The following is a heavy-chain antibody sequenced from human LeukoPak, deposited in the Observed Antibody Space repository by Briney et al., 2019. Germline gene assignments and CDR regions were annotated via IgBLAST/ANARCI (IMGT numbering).Heavy chain of an antibody. J-gene: IGHJ4*02. CDR1: GFTFGGIW. D-gene: IGHD3-22*01. CDR2: IKPDGSQI. Sequence: GGPLGLPCVAPGFTFGGIWMTGFGQAPGKGLEGGANIKPDGSQIYYVDSVKGRFTISRDNAKNSLYLQMNSLRAEDTAVYYCARDLTFGGLSSYYDSTTFDYWGQGTLVTVSS. V-gene: IGHV3-7*01. CDR3: ARDLTFGGLSSYYDSTTFDY.